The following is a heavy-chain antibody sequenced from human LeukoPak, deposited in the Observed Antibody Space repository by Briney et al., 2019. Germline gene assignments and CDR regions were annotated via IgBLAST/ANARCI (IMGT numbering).Heavy chain of an antibody. Sequence: PSETLSLTCIVSGGSISTYYWNWIRQPPGKGLEWIGYIYHSGSTNYNPSLKSRVTISVDTSKNQFSLELSSVTAADTAVYYCARVETIAARLNFDYWGQGTLVTVPS. CDR1: GGSISTYY. D-gene: IGHD6-6*01. J-gene: IGHJ4*02. CDR2: IYHSGST. CDR3: ARVETIAARLNFDY. V-gene: IGHV4-59*01.